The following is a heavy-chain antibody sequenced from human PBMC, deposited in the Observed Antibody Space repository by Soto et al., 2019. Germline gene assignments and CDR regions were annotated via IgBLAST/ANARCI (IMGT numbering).Heavy chain of an antibody. V-gene: IGHV3-30*18. D-gene: IGHD3-22*01. J-gene: IGHJ4*02. CDR1: GFTFSSYL. Sequence: QVQLVESGGGVVQPGRSLRLSCAASGFTFSSYLMHWVRQAPGKGLEWVAGISYDVTYRYYADSVKGRFTISRDNSKNTLSLHMNSLRAEDTAVYYCAKNAFNYDSSGYFFDYWGQGALVTVSS. CDR2: ISYDVTYR. CDR3: AKNAFNYDSSGYFFDY.